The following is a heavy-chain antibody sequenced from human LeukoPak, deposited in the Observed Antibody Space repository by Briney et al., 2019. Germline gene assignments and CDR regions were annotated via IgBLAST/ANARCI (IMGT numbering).Heavy chain of an antibody. J-gene: IGHJ4*02. V-gene: IGHV1-18*01. CDR3: ARGRLDVLLWFGELSDFDY. CDR2: MSAYNGNT. D-gene: IGHD3-10*01. CDR1: GYTFTSYG. Sequence: GAAVKVSCKASGYTFTSYGISWVRQAPGQGLEWMGWMSAYNGNTNYEQKLQGRVTMTTDTSTSTAYMELRSLRSDDTAVYYCARGRLDVLLWFGELSDFDYWGQGTLVT.